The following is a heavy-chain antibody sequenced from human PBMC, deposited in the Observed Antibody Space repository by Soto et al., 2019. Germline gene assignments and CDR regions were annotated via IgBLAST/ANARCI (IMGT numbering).Heavy chain of an antibody. D-gene: IGHD3-16*01. CDR2: MNPNSGNT. CDR3: ATGEGWGDMVTSNYYYMDV. J-gene: IGHJ6*03. V-gene: IGHV1-8*01. Sequence: GASVKVSCKASGYTFTSYDINWVRQATGQGLEWMGWMNPNSGNTGYAQKFQGRVTMTRNTSISTAYMELSSLRSEDTPVYYCATGEGWGDMVTSNYYYMDVWGNGPTGTVSS. CDR1: GYTFTSYD.